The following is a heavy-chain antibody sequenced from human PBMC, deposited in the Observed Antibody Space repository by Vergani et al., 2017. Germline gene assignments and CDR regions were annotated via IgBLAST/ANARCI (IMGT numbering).Heavy chain of an antibody. V-gene: IGHV4-61*02. D-gene: IGHD2-15*01. J-gene: IGHJ4*02. CDR2: IYTSGST. CDR3: ARTGYCSGGSCYFLDY. CDR1: GGSISSGGYS. Sequence: QVQLQESGPGLVKPSQTLSLTCTVSGGSISSGGYSWSWIRQPAGKGLEWIGRIYTSGSTNYNPSLKSRVTISVDTSKNQFSLKLSSVTAADTAVYYCARTGYCSGGSCYFLDYWGQGTLVTVSS.